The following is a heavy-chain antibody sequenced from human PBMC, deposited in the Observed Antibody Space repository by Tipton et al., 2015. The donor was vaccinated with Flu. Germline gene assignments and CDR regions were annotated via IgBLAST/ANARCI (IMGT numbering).Heavy chain of an antibody. Sequence: TLSLTCTVSGASVNIENSYWVWIRKSLGRGLEWIGTIYNTGLTNYNPSLKSRVTVSLDMSKNQFSLNVSLVTAADTATYFCARGNWNSNYDNSFDPWGQGTTVTVSS. D-gene: IGHD1-1*01. CDR2: IYNTGLT. J-gene: IGHJ5*02. CDR3: ARGNWNSNYDNSFDP. CDR1: GASVNIENSY. V-gene: IGHV4-39*07.